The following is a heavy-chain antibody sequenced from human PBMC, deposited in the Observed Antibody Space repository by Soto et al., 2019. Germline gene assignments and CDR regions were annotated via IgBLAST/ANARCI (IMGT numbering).Heavy chain of an antibody. V-gene: IGHV3-15*01. CDR3: NTDWCSGGICHP. CDR2: IKTKTDGGTT. D-gene: IGHD2-15*01. J-gene: IGHJ5*02. Sequence: PAGCHRLSLEYAELVYIDARRNRENQAPGKGMEWVGRIKTKTDGGTTDYAAPVKGRFTISRDDSKNTLYLQMNSLQTEDTAVYYCNTDWCSGGICHPWGLGTLVTVSS. CDR1: ELVYIDAR.